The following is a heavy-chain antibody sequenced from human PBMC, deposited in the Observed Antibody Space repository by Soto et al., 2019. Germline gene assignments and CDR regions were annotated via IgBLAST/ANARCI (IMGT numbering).Heavy chain of an antibody. D-gene: IGHD3-10*01. V-gene: IGHV3-15*01. CDR3: TLLWFGELSTEYYYYGMDV. Sequence: PGGSLRLSCAASGFTFSNAWMSWVRQAPGKGLEWVGRIKSKTDGGTTDYAAPVKGRFTISRDDSKNTLYLQMNSLKTEDTAVYYCTLLWFGELSTEYYYYGMDVWGQGTTVTVSS. CDR1: GFTFSNAW. CDR2: IKSKTDGGTT. J-gene: IGHJ6*02.